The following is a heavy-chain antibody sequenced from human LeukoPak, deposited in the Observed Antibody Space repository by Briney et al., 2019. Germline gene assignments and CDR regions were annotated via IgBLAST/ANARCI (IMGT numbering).Heavy chain of an antibody. D-gene: IGHD3-3*01. CDR2: IYYSGST. V-gene: IGHV4-39*01. CDR1: GGSISSSSYY. CDR3: AGRFLEWLWDY. J-gene: IGHJ4*02. Sequence: SETLSLTCTVSGGSISSSSYYWGWIRQPPGKGLEWIGTIYYSGSTYYNPSLKSRVTISVDTSKNQFSLKLSSVTAADTAVYYCAGRFLEWLWDYWGQGTLVTVSS.